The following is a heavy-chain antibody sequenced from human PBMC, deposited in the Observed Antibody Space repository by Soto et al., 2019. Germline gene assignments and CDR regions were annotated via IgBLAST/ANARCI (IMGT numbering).Heavy chain of an antibody. V-gene: IGHV1-18*04. CDR3: ARDSGSTSYHYYYYGMDV. Sequence: KVSCKASGYTFTSYGISWVRQAPGQGLEWMGWISAYNGNTNYAQKLQGRVTMTTDTSTSTAYMELRSLRSDDTAVYYCARDSGSTSYHYYYYGMDVWGQGTTVTVSS. CDR1: GYTFTSYG. D-gene: IGHD2-2*01. J-gene: IGHJ6*02. CDR2: ISAYNGNT.